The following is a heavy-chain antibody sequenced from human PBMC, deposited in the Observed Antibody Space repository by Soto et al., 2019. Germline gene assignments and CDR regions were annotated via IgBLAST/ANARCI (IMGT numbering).Heavy chain of an antibody. CDR2: IYNSGLI. CDR3: ARDPFCGEECYFAY. J-gene: IGHJ4*02. Sequence: SETLSLTCSVFGDSISRHYWSWIRQPAGKGLEYIGRIYNSGLINYNPSLESRVSMSVDPSKNQISLKLTSATAADTAIYYCARDPFCGEECYFAYWGQGTLVTVSS. V-gene: IGHV4-4*07. CDR1: GDSISRHY. D-gene: IGHD2-21*01.